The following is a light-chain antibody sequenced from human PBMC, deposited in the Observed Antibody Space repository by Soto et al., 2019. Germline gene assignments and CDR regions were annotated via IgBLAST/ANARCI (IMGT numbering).Light chain of an antibody. CDR3: QQRSNWPPIT. CDR1: QSVDWY. CDR2: DAS. J-gene: IGKJ3*01. Sequence: EIVLTQSPATLSLSPGDRATVSCRASQSVDWYVAWYQHKPGKAPMLLIYDASTRATGIPDRFSGSGSGTDFTLTISSLEPEDFAVYYGQQRSNWPPITFGPGTKVDMK. V-gene: IGKV3-11*01.